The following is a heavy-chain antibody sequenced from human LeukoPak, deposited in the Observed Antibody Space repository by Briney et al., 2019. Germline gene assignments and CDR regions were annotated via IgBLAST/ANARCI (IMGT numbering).Heavy chain of an antibody. J-gene: IGHJ4*02. CDR1: AFTFRSYG. Sequence: QPGRSLRLSCVLSAFTFRSYGMHWVRHAPGRGLEWVAFIRYDGSNKYYAHSVKGRFTISRDNSKNTLYLQMNSLTAEDTAVYYCAKGPTRTAVAGYFDYWGQGTLVTVSS. V-gene: IGHV3-30*02. CDR2: IRYDGSNK. CDR3: AKGPTRTAVAGYFDY. D-gene: IGHD6-19*01.